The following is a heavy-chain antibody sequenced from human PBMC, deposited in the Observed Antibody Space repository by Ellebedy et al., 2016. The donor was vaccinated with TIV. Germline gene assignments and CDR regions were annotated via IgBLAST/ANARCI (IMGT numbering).Heavy chain of an antibody. CDR1: GFTFSNYD. Sequence: GESLKISCAASGFTFSNYDMHWVRQAPGKGPEWVSHISTTSTTIHYADSVKGRFTISRDNAKTSLYLQMNTLRVEDTAVYYCARITGWYGSYDCWGQGTLVTVSS. J-gene: IGHJ4*02. CDR3: ARITGWYGSYDC. V-gene: IGHV3-48*03. CDR2: ISTTSTTI. D-gene: IGHD6-19*01.